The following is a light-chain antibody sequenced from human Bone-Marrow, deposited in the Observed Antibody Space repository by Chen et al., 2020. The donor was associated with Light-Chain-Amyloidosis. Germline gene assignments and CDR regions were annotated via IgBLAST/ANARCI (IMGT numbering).Light chain of an antibody. CDR1: SDSIATNY. Sequence: NFLLTQPHSVSESPGTPVFISSTRSSDSIATNYVQWYQQRPGSAPTTVIYEDAQRPSGVPDRFSGSSDRSSNSATLTISGLKTEDEADYYCESYQGSSQGVFGGGTKLTV. V-gene: IGLV6-57*03. CDR2: EDA. J-gene: IGLJ3*02. CDR3: ESYQGSSQGV.